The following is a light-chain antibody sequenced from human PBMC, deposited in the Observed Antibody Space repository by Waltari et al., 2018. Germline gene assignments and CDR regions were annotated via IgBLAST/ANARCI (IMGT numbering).Light chain of an antibody. Sequence: QSPLTQPASVSASPGQSITISCTGTSSDIGNDNLVTCYQQHSVKVPNLHFYDVTHRPSGVFVRFSGSKSCNTASLTSSGLQEDDEADYYCCSYAVSSTLVFGGGTKVTVL. CDR3: CSYAVSSTLV. V-gene: IGLV2-23*02. CDR2: DVT. CDR1: SSDIGNDNL. J-gene: IGLJ2*01.